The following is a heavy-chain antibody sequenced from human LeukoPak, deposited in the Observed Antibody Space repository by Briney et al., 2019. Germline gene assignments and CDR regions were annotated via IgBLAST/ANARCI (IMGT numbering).Heavy chain of an antibody. CDR2: IYYSGST. V-gene: IGHV4-59*01. Sequence: SETLSLTCTVSGGSISSYYWSWIRQPPGKGLEWIGYIYYSGSTNYNPSLKSRVTISVDTSTNQFSLKLISVTAADTAIYYCTRGSRYCSSGSCYGWFNPWGQGTLVTVSS. J-gene: IGHJ5*02. CDR3: TRGSRYCSSGSCYGWFNP. D-gene: IGHD2-15*01. CDR1: GGSISSYY.